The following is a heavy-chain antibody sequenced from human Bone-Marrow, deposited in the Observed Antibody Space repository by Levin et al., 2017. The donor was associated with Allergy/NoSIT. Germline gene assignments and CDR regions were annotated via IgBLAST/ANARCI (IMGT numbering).Heavy chain of an antibody. CDR2: ISYDGSNK. CDR1: GFIFSSFG. CDR3: AKDESDYDYWSGSLYGMDV. J-gene: IGHJ6*02. D-gene: IGHD3-3*01. V-gene: IGHV3-30*18. Sequence: AGGSLRLSCAASGFIFSSFGIHWVRQAPGKGLEWVAVISYDGSNKYYADSVKGRFTISRDNSNNTLYLQLNSLRAEDTAVYYCAKDESDYDYWSGSLYGMDVWGQGTTVTVSS.